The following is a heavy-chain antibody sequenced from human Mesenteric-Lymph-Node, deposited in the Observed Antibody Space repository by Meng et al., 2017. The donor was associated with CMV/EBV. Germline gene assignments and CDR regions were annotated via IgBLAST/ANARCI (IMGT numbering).Heavy chain of an antibody. CDR3: ARDGDYYDSSGYNPFDY. CDR2: IYYSGST. D-gene: IGHD3-22*01. Sequence: QLQLQESGPGLVKPSDTLSLTCTVPGGSISSISYYWGCIRLPPGKGLEWIGSIYYSGSTYYNPSLKSRVTISVDTSKNQFSLKLSSVTAADTAVYYCARDGDYYDSSGYNPFDYWGQGTLVTVSS. J-gene: IGHJ4*02. V-gene: IGHV4-39*07. CDR1: GGSISSISYY.